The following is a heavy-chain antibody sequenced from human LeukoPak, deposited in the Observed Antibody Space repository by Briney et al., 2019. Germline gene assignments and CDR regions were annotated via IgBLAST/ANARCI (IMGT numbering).Heavy chain of an antibody. V-gene: IGHV4-61*02. CDR3: ANSEQLGGEQEAFDI. Sequence: SETLSLTCTVSGGSISSGSYYWSWIRQPAGKGLEWIGRIYTSGSTNYNPSLKSRVTISVDTSKNQFSLKLSSVTAADTAVYYCANSEQLGGEQEAFDIWGQGTMVTVSS. CDR1: GGSISSGSYY. D-gene: IGHD6-6*01. CDR2: IYTSGST. J-gene: IGHJ3*02.